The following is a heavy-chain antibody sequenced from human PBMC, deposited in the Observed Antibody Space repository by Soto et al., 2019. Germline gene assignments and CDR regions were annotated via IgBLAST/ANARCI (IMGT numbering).Heavy chain of an antibody. CDR1: GFTFSNDG. J-gene: IGHJ4*02. CDR2: ISFDGSNK. V-gene: IGHV3-30*18. CDR3: AKPQYYDSSGYLFDY. Sequence: LRLSCAASGFTFSNDGMHWVRQAPGKGLEWVAVISFDGSNKYYADSVKGRFTISRDNSKNTLYLQMISLRAEDTAVYYCAKPQYYDSSGYLFDYWGQGTLVTVSS. D-gene: IGHD3-22*01.